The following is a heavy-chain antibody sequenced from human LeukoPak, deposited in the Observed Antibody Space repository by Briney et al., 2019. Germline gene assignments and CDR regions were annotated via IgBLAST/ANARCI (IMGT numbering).Heavy chain of an antibody. D-gene: IGHD4-17*01. CDR1: GGTFRSFA. J-gene: IGHJ4*02. Sequence: ASVKISCKASGGTFRSFAINWVRQAPGKGLEWMGGIIPMINTPKYAQRFQGRVSITADESTSTGYMEVSSLRSEDTAVYYCAIFQGTYGDNDNDFWGQGTLVTVSS. CDR3: AIFQGTYGDNDNDF. V-gene: IGHV1-69*13. CDR2: IIPMINTP.